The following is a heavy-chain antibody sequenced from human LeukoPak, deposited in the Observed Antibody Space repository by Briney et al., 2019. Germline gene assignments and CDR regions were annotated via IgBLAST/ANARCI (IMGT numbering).Heavy chain of an antibody. CDR1: GGSISSGDYY. V-gene: IGHV4-30-4*01. CDR3: ARVSGSYYKLDY. CDR2: IYYSGST. J-gene: IGHJ4*02. Sequence: SETLSLTCTVSGGSISSGDYYWSWIRQPPGTGLEWIGYIYYSGSTYYNPSLKSRVTISVDTSKNQFSLKLSSVTAADTAVYYCARVSGSYYKLDYWGQGTLVTVSS. D-gene: IGHD1-26*01.